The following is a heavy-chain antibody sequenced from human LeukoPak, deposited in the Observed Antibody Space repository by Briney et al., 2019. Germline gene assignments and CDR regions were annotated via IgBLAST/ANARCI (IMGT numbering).Heavy chain of an antibody. V-gene: IGHV3-23*01. CDR2: MTGNGGSL. CDR3: ARGRGSDGLDV. Sequence: GGSLSLSCAASGFTFSTYAMSWVRQAPGQGLEWVSGMTGNGGSLYYAGSVKGRFTISRDNSKNTLYVQMNSLRADDTAVYYCARGRGSDGLDVWGQGTAVTVSS. CDR1: GFTFSTYA. J-gene: IGHJ6*02.